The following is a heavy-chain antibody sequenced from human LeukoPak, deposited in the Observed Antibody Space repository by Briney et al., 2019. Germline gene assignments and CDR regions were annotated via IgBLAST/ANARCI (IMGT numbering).Heavy chain of an antibody. CDR1: GYTFIGYY. V-gene: IGHV1-2*02. CDR3: ARGIVVVVAATQDY. D-gene: IGHD2-15*01. Sequence: ASVKVSCKTSGYTFIGYYMHWVRQAPGQGLEWMGWINPNSGGTLYAQKFQGRATMTRDTSISTGYMELSRLRSDDTAVYYCARGIVVVVAATQDYWGQGTLVTVSS. CDR2: INPNSGGT. J-gene: IGHJ4*02.